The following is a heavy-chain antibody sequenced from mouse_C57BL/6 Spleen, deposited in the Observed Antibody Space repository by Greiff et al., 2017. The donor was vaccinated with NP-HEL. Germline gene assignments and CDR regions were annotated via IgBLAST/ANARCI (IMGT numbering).Heavy chain of an antibody. CDR3: ATDYYGSSWGY. CDR2: IHPNSGST. Sequence: QVQLQQPGAELVKPGASVKLSCKASGYTFTSYWMHWVKQRPGQGLEWIGMIHPNSGSTNYNEKFKSKATLTVDKSSSTAYMQLSSLTSEDSAVYYCATDYYGSSWGYWGQGTTLTVSS. D-gene: IGHD1-1*01. V-gene: IGHV1-64*01. J-gene: IGHJ2*01. CDR1: GYTFTSYW.